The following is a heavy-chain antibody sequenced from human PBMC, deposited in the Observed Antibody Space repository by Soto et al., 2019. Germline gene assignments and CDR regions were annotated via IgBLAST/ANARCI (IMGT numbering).Heavy chain of an antibody. CDR1: ACPITIDYSC. CDR3: ARGPSGDKVHY. V-gene: IGHV4-30-4*01. D-gene: IGHD7-27*01. J-gene: IGHJ4*02. CDR2: IFDSGTT. Sequence: SEPLFPTFTLSACPITIDYSCWCWIRQPPGEGLEWIGHIFDSGTTYTNPSLRSQVAISLDTSKNHFSLTLRSVTAADTAVYYCARGPSGDKVHYWGQGALVTVS.